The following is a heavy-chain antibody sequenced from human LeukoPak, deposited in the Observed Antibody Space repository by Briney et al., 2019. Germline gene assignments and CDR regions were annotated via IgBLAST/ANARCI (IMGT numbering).Heavy chain of an antibody. CDR3: ARVRPRVGTEYYFDY. Sequence: GGSLRLSCAASGFTVSSNYMSWVRQAPGKGLEWVSVIYSGGSTYYADSVKGRFTISRDNSKNTLYLQMNSLRAEDTAVYYCARVRPRVGTEYYFDYWGQGTLVTVSS. D-gene: IGHD1-26*01. V-gene: IGHV3-53*01. CDR1: GFTVSSNY. J-gene: IGHJ4*02. CDR2: IYSGGST.